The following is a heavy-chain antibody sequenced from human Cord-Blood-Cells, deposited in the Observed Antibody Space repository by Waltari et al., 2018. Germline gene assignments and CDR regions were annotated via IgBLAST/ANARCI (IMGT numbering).Heavy chain of an antibody. V-gene: IGHV4-34*01. Sequence: QVQLQQWGAGLLKPSETLSLTCAVYGGSFSGYYWSWIRQPPGKGLGWIGEINHSESTNYNPSLKSRVTISVDTSKNQFSRKLSSVTAADTAVYYCARHYGSWSYSNWFDPWGQGTLVTVSS. CDR3: ARHYGSWSYSNWFDP. J-gene: IGHJ5*02. CDR2: INHSEST. D-gene: IGHD3-10*01. CDR1: GGSFSGYY.